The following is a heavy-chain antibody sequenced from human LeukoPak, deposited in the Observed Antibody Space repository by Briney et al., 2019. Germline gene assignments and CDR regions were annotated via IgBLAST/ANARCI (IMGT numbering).Heavy chain of an antibody. V-gene: IGHV4-31*03. J-gene: IGHJ5*02. Sequence: PSQTLSLTCTVSGGSISSGGYYWRWLRQHPGKGLEWIGYIYYSGSTYYNPSLKSRVTISVDTSKNQFSLKLSSVTAADTAVYYCARTTIFGVVPGGWFDPWGQGTLVTVSS. D-gene: IGHD3-3*01. CDR2: IYYSGST. CDR3: ARTTIFGVVPGGWFDP. CDR1: GGSISSGGYY.